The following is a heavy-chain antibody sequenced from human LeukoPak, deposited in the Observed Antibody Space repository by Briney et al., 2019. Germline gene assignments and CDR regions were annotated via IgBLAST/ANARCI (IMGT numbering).Heavy chain of an antibody. CDR3: ARGAVRVVGYFDY. CDR2: INPNSGGT. V-gene: IGHV1-2*02. CDR1: GYTFTGYY. J-gene: IGHJ4*02. Sequence: ASVKVSCKASGYTFTGYYMHWVRQAPGQGLEWMGWINPNSGGTNCAQKFQGRVAMTRDTSISTAYMEMSRLTSDDTAVYYCARGAVRVVGYFDYWGQGTLVTVSS. D-gene: IGHD1-26*01.